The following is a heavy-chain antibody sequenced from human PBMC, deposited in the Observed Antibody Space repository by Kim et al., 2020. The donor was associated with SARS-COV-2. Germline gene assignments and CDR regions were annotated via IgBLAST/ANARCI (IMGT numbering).Heavy chain of an antibody. D-gene: IGHD2-8*02. J-gene: IGHJ5*02. CDR1: GFTFSSYA. CDR2: ISYDGSNK. CDR3: ARARESVVLVVYARRGAPGGDWFDP. Sequence: GGSLRLSCAASGFTFSSYAMHWVRQAPGKGLEWVAVISYDGSNKYYVDSVKGRFTISRDNSKNTLYLQMISLRAEDTAVYYCARARESVVLVVYARRGAPGGDWFDPWGQGTLVSVSS. V-gene: IGHV3-30*04.